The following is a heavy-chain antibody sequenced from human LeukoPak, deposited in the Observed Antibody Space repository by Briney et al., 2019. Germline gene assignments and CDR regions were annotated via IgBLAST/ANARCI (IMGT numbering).Heavy chain of an antibody. CDR3: AKGLTVPAARVGWFDP. V-gene: IGHV3-23*01. CDR1: GLTFSSYA. CDR2: ISGSGGST. Sequence: PGGSLRLSCAASGLTFSSYAMSWVRQAPGKGLEWVSAISGSGGSTYYADSVKGRFTISRDNSKNTLYLQMNSLRAEDTAVYYCAKGLTVPAARVGWFDPWGQGTLVTVSS. D-gene: IGHD2-2*01. J-gene: IGHJ5*02.